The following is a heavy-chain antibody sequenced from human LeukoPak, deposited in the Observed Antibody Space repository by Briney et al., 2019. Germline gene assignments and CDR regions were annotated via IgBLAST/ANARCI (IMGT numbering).Heavy chain of an antibody. D-gene: IGHD1-7*01. Sequence: GGSLRLSCAASGFTVSINYMSWVRQAPGKGLEWVSVIYSCGSTYYADSVKGRFTISRDNSKNTLYLQMNSLRAEDTAVYYCAKRRGLELLYYYYMDVWGKGTTVTVSS. CDR1: GFTVSINY. J-gene: IGHJ6*03. CDR2: IYSCGST. V-gene: IGHV3-53*01. CDR3: AKRRGLELLYYYYMDV.